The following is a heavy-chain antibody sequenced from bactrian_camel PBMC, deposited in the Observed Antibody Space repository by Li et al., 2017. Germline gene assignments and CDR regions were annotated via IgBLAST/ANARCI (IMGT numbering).Heavy chain of an antibody. Sequence: VQLVESGGGSVQPGGSLKLACAASQSPYKRTLLAWFRQTPGNGREAVAALDSDGIADYAAYAAGRFTISADNAKNTLYLQMNSLKPEDTAMYYCAADFGPYCSGPYLARRANFLGQGTQVTVS. CDR1: QSPYKRTL. V-gene: IGHV3S53*01. CDR2: LDSDGIA. D-gene: IGHD2*01. J-gene: IGHJ4*01.